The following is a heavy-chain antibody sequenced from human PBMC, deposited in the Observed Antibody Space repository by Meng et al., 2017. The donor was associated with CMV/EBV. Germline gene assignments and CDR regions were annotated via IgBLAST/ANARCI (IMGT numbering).Heavy chain of an antibody. CDR2: IYYSGST. CDR3: ASSVNYDFWSGDAFDI. D-gene: IGHD3-3*01. CDR1: GGSVSSGSYY. Sequence: GSLRLSCTVSGGSVSSGSYYWSWIRQPPGKGLEWIGYIYYSGSTNYNPSLKSRVTISVDTSKNQFSLKPSSVTAADTAVYYCASSVNYDFWSGDAFDIWGQGTMVTVSS. V-gene: IGHV4-61*01. J-gene: IGHJ3*02.